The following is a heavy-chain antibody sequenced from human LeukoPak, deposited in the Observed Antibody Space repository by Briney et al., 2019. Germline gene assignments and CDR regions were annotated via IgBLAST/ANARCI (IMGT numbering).Heavy chain of an antibody. CDR2: ISGYNGNT. V-gene: IGHV1-18*01. D-gene: IGHD3-10*01. J-gene: IGHJ6*03. Sequence: ASVKVSCKAAGYTFSSYGIGWVRQAPGQGLEWMGWISGYNGNTKYAQNFQGRVTMTTDTSTSTAYMELRSLRSDDTAVYFCARDDPRGGDHFYMDVWGKGTAVTVSS. CDR1: GYTFSSYG. CDR3: ARDDPRGGDHFYMDV.